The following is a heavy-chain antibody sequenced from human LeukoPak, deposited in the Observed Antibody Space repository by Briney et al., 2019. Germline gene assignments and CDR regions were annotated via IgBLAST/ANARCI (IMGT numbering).Heavy chain of an antibody. J-gene: IGHJ6*02. CDR2: ISYDRTIE. CDR1: GFTFSSYA. CDR3: ARDRDDILTGSYYGMDV. Sequence: GGSLRLSCAASGFTFSSYAMHWVRRAPGKGLEWVALISYDRTIEDYADSVKGRFTISRDNSKNTLFLQMNSLRTDDTAVYYCARDRDDILTGSYYGMDVWGQGTTVTVSS. D-gene: IGHD3-9*01. V-gene: IGHV3-30*14.